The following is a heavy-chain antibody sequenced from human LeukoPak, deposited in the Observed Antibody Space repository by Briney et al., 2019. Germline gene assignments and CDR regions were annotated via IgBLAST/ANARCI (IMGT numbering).Heavy chain of an antibody. CDR3: ATVSEY. V-gene: IGHV3-23*01. J-gene: IGHJ4*02. CDR2: INHDGTAT. Sequence: GGSLRLSCAASGFTFGSYAMSWVRQAPGKGLEWVSGINHDGTATYYADSVKGRFTISRDNAKNTVYLQMNGLRAEDTSVYFCATVSEYWGQGTLVTVSS. D-gene: IGHD1-1*01. CDR1: GFTFGSYA.